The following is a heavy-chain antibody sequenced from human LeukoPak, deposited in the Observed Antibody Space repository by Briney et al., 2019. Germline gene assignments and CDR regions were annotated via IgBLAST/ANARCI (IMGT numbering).Heavy chain of an antibody. V-gene: IGHV3-7*05. D-gene: IGHD2-21*02. CDR3: AREKVTATRSFFDY. CDR1: EFTFSNYW. J-gene: IGHJ4*02. CDR2: IKQDGSEK. Sequence: GGSLRPSCAASEFTFSNYWMTWVRQAPGKGLEWVANIKQDGSEKYYVDSVKGRFTISRDNAKNSLYLQMNSLRADDTAVYYCAREKVTATRSFFDYWGQGTLVTVSS.